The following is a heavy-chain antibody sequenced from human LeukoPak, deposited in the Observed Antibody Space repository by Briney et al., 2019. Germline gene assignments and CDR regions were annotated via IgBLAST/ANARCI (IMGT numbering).Heavy chain of an antibody. V-gene: IGHV1-8*03. D-gene: IGHD4-23*01. CDR2: MNPNSGNT. CDR3: AIDYGGNSGWFDP. J-gene: IGHJ5*02. CDR1: GYPFTSYD. Sequence: ASVKVSCKASGYPFTSYDINWVRQATGQGLEWIGWMNPNSGNTGYAQKFQGRVTIARNTAISTAYMELSSLRSEDTAIYYCAIDYGGNSGWFDPWGQGTLVTVSS.